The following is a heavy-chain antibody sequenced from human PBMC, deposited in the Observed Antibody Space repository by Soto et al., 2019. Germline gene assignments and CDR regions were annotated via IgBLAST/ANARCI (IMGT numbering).Heavy chain of an antibody. J-gene: IGHJ4*02. Sequence: QVQLVESGGGVVQPGRSLRLSCAASGFMFSVYGMHWVRQAPGKGPEWVAVISSDGRNEFYADPVKGRFTISRDNPKSTVLLQMNMLRHEDTAIDYCAKDIDTASGVSRRGRGAELDYWGQGTLVTVSS. CDR1: GFMFSVYG. V-gene: IGHV3-30*18. CDR2: ISSDGRNE. D-gene: IGHD3-10*01. CDR3: AKDIDTASGVSRRGRGAELDY.